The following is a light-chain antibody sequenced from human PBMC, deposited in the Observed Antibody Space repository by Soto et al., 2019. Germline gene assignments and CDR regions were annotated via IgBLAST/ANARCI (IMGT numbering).Light chain of an antibody. V-gene: IGKV1-5*01. J-gene: IGKJ1*01. CDR2: HAS. CDR1: QSISNW. Sequence: DIQMTQSPSRLSASVGDRVTITCLANQSISNWLAWYQQKPGTAPKLLIYHASILETAVPSRFSGNGSGTEFTLTISSLQPGDFATYYCQQYNSYSFGQGTKVDI. CDR3: QQYNSYS.